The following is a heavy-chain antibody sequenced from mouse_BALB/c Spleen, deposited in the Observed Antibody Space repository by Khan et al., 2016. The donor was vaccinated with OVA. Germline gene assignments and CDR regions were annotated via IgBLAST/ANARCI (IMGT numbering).Heavy chain of an antibody. Sequence: QVQLQQSGPGLVQPSQSLSITCTVSGFSLITYGVHWVRQSPGKGLEWLGVIWSDGSTDYNAAFISRLSITKDNSKRQVFFKMNSLQADDTAIYYCTRNSYRYDFTYWGRGTLVTVSA. J-gene: IGHJ3*01. CDR3: TRNSYRYDFTY. D-gene: IGHD2-12*01. CDR1: GFSLITYG. V-gene: IGHV2-2*01. CDR2: IWSDGST.